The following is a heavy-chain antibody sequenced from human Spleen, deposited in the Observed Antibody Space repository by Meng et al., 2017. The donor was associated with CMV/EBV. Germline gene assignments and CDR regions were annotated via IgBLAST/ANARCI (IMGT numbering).Heavy chain of an antibody. D-gene: IGHD3-3*01. CDR1: GGSNSSNHG. Sequence: CAVSGGSNSSNHGWSWVRQPPGKGLEWIGEVYHSGSTNYNPSLGSRVSISLDTSKNHFSLKLTSVTAADTAVYYCARFRVTSHRFDPWGQGALVTVSS. J-gene: IGHJ5*02. V-gene: IGHV4-4*02. CDR2: VYHSGST. CDR3: ARFRVTSHRFDP.